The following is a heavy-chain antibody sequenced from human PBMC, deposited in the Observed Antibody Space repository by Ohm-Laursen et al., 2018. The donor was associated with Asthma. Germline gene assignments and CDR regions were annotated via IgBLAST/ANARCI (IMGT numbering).Heavy chain of an antibody. CDR2: ITGSGSYT. Sequence: SLRLSCAVSGFTFSSYAMSWVRQAPGKGLEWVSAITGSGSYTYYADSVKGRFTLSRDNSKNTLYLQINSLRAEDTAVYYCAKGSLTNGNYYYNYGMDVWGQGTTVTVSS. J-gene: IGHJ6*02. CDR3: AKGSLTNGNYYYNYGMDV. V-gene: IGHV3-23*01. D-gene: IGHD1-26*01. CDR1: GFTFSSYA.